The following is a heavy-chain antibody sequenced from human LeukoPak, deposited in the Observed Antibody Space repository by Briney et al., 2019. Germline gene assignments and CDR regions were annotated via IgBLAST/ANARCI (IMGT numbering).Heavy chain of an antibody. Sequence: PGGSLRLSCSASGFTFSSYAMHWVRQAPGKGLEYVSAISSNGGSTYYADSVKGRFTISSDNSKNTLYLQMSSLRAEDAAVYYCVKGGEIQLCPYFDYWGQGTLVTVSS. D-gene: IGHD5-18*01. CDR3: VKGGEIQLCPYFDY. CDR1: GFTFSSYA. CDR2: ISSNGGST. V-gene: IGHV3-64D*06. J-gene: IGHJ4*02.